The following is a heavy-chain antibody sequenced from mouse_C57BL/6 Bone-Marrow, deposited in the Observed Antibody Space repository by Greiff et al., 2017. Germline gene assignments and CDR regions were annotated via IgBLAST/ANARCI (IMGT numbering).Heavy chain of an antibody. CDR2: INPRTGGT. CDR1: GYSFTGYY. CDR3: ARGVYYYGSSGFAY. V-gene: IGHV1-42*01. D-gene: IGHD1-1*01. Sequence: EVQLQQSGPELVKPGASVKISCKASGYSFTGYYMNWVKQSPEKSLEWIGEINPRTGGTTYNQKFKAKATLTVDKSSSTAYMQLKSLTSEDSAVYYCARGVYYYGSSGFAYWGQGTLVTVSA. J-gene: IGHJ3*01.